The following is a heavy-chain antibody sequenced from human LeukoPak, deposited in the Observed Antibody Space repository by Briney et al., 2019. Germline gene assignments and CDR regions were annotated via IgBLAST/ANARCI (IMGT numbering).Heavy chain of an antibody. CDR2: IYYSGST. Sequence: SETLSLTCTASGGSISSSSYYWGWIRQPPGKGLEWIGSIYYSGSTYYNPSLKSRVTISVDTSKNQFSLKLSSVTAADTAVYYCARGRIAATHYYYYYYMDVWGKGTTVTVSS. CDR1: GGSISSSSYY. J-gene: IGHJ6*03. D-gene: IGHD2-15*01. V-gene: IGHV4-39*01. CDR3: ARGRIAATHYYYYYYMDV.